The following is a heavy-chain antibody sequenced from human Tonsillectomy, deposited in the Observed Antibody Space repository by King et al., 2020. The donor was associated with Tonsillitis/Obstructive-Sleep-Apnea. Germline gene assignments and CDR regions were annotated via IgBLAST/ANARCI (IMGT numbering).Heavy chain of an antibody. D-gene: IGHD3-10*01. V-gene: IGHV4-34*01. CDR3: ARDTYYYYGSGSYYRKLFDY. CDR1: GGSFSDYD. CDR2: INHSGST. Sequence: VQLPQWGAGLLKPSETLSLTCAVYGGSFSDYDWSWIRQPPGKGLEWIGEINHSGSTNYNPSLKSRVTISVDTSKNQFSLKLSSVTAADTAVYYCARDTYYYYGSGSYYRKLFDYWGQGTLVTVSS. J-gene: IGHJ4*02.